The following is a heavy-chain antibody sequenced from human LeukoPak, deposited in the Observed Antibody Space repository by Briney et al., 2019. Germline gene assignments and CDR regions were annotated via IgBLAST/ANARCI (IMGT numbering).Heavy chain of an antibody. Sequence: GGSLRLSCAASGFTFSSYAMSWVRQAPGKGLEWVAAISRSGGSTYYADSVKGRFTISRDNSKNTLYLQMNSLRAEDTAVYYCAGRYCSSTSCYGTEYYFDYWGQGTLVTVSS. J-gene: IGHJ4*02. CDR3: AGRYCSSTSCYGTEYYFDY. CDR2: ISRSGGST. V-gene: IGHV3-23*01. CDR1: GFTFSSYA. D-gene: IGHD2-2*01.